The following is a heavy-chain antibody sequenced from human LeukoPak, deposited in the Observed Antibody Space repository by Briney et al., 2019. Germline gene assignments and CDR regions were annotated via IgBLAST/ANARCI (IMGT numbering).Heavy chain of an antibody. J-gene: IGHJ4*02. CDR3: ARVNSALVVSSEGSWAGSLGFDH. V-gene: IGHV3-21*06. Sequence: GGSLRLSCAASGIPFSNYTLTWVRQAPGKGLVWVSSISGSSRYIHYSDSVRGRSSISRDNAKNSVYLQMDSLTADDTAVYYCARVNSALVVSSEGSWAGSLGFDHWGQGILVIVSS. CDR2: ISGSSRYI. CDR1: GIPFSNYT. D-gene: IGHD3-22*01.